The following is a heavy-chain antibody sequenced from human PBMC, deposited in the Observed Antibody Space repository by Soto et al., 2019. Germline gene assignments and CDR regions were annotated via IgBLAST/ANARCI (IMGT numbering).Heavy chain of an antibody. V-gene: IGHV3-30-3*01. CDR3: ARDSITMVRGVIFPYYGMDV. Sequence: AGGSLRPSCPASGFTFSTYAMHWVRQAPAKGLEGVAVITYDGSNKYNADSVKGRFTISRANSKNTLYLQMNSLRAEDTAVYYCARDSITMVRGVIFPYYGMDVWGQGTTVTVSS. CDR1: GFTFSTYA. CDR2: ITYDGSNK. J-gene: IGHJ6*02. D-gene: IGHD3-10*01.